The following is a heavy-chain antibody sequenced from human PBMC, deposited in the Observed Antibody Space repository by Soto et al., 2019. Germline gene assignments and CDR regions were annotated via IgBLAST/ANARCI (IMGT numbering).Heavy chain of an antibody. D-gene: IGHD4-4*01. CDR2: IWYDGSNK. Sequence: GGSLRLSCAASGFTSSSYGMHWVRQAPGKGLEWVAVIWYDGSNKYYADSVKGRFTISRDNSKNTLYLQMNSLRAEDTAVYYCARTPEYSNYGPTDYWGQGTLVTVSS. J-gene: IGHJ4*02. V-gene: IGHV3-33*01. CDR3: ARTPEYSNYGPTDY. CDR1: GFTSSSYG.